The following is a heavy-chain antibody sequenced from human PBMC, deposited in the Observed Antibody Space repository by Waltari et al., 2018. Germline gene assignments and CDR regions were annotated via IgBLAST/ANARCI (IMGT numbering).Heavy chain of an antibody. CDR3: VRGYPDIVATISDY. CDR1: RSSIRNNNYY. Sequence: QLQLQESGPGLVKPSETLSLTCTVSRSSIRNNNYYWGWVRQPPGKGLEWIGSFYKSGTTYYNPSLKSPVTISVDTSNNQFSLKLNSVTAADTAVYYCVRGYPDIVATISDYWGQGTLVIVSS. CDR2: FYKSGTT. V-gene: IGHV4-39*07. J-gene: IGHJ4*02. D-gene: IGHD5-12*01.